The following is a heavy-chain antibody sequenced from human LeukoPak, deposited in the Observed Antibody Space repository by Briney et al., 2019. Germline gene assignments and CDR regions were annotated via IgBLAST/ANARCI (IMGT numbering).Heavy chain of an antibody. J-gene: IGHJ3*02. CDR1: GGSISSGSYY. Sequence: SETLSLTCTVSGGSISSGSYYWSWIRQPAGKGLEWIGRIYTSGSTNYNPSLKSRVTISVDTSKNQFSLKLSSVTAADTAVYYCARERREGAFDIWGQGTMVTVSS. D-gene: IGHD1-26*01. CDR3: ARERREGAFDI. CDR2: IYTSGST. V-gene: IGHV4-61*02.